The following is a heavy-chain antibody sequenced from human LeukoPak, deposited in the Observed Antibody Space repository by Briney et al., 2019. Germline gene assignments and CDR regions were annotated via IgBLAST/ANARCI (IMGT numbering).Heavy chain of an antibody. J-gene: IGHJ3*02. CDR3: AKVGGRYYYDSSGWPGAFDI. D-gene: IGHD3-22*01. V-gene: IGHV3-23*01. Sequence: GGSLRLSCAASGFTFSSYAMSWVRQAPGKGLEWVSAISGSGGSTYYADSAKGRFTISRDNSKNTLYLQMNSLRAEDTAVYYCAKVGGRYYYDSSGWPGAFDIWGQGTMVTVSS. CDR1: GFTFSSYA. CDR2: ISGSGGST.